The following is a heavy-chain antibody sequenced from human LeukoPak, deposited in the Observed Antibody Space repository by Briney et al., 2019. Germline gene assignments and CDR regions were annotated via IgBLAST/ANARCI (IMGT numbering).Heavy chain of an antibody. J-gene: IGHJ3*02. CDR3: ARDSRQDYYDSSGYLWFAFDI. CDR2: ISYDGGNK. V-gene: IGHV3-30*03. CDR1: GFTFSSYG. Sequence: GGSLRLSCAASGFTFSSYGMHWVRQAPGKGLEWVAVISYDGGNKYYTDSVKGRFTISRDNSKNTLYLQMNSLRAEDTAVYYCARDSRQDYYDSSGYLWFAFDIWGQGTMVTVSS. D-gene: IGHD3-22*01.